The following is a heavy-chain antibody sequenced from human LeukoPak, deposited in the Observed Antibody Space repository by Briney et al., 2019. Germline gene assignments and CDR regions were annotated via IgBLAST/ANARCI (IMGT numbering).Heavy chain of an antibody. CDR3: AKLSGGNSGRGFDY. CDR2: ISWNSGSI. J-gene: IGHJ4*02. D-gene: IGHD4-23*01. Sequence: GGSLRLSCAASGFTFDDYAMHWVRQAPGKGLEWVSGISWNSGSIGYADSVKGRFTISRDNAKNSLYLQMNSLRAEDMALYYYAKLSGGNSGRGFDYWGQGTLVTVSS. V-gene: IGHV3-9*03. CDR1: GFTFDDYA.